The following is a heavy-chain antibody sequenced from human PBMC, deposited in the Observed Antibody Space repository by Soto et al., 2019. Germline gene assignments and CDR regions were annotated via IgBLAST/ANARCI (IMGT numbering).Heavy chain of an antibody. V-gene: IGHV1-69*01. Sequence: QVQLVQSGAEVQKPGSSVKVSCKASGGTFSSYAISWVRQAPGRGLEWMGVLIPTFGSPNYAQRFQGRVTITPDEYTTTGLMELSSLRSDGTAVYYCARDERYCTSGVCAYALDVWGQGTTINVSS. CDR3: ARDERYCTSGVCAYALDV. J-gene: IGHJ6*02. CDR2: LIPTFGSP. CDR1: GGTFSSYA. D-gene: IGHD2-8*01.